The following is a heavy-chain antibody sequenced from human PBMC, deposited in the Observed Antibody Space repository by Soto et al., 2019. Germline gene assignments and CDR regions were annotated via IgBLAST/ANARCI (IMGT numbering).Heavy chain of an antibody. CDR3: AKDLLRYSSSWGFDY. J-gene: IGHJ4*02. CDR2: ISGSGGST. Sequence: VQLVESGGGVVQPGRSRRLSCVASGFIFNNYGIHWVRQAPGQGLEWVSAISGSGGSTYYADSVKGRFTISRDNSKNTLYLQMNSLRAEDTAVYYCAKDLLRYSSSWGFDYWGQGTLVTVSS. CDR1: GFIFNNYG. V-gene: IGHV3-23*04. D-gene: IGHD6-13*01.